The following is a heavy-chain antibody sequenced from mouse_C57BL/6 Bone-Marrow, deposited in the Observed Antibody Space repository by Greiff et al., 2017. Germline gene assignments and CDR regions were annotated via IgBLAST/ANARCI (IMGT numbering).Heavy chain of an antibody. J-gene: IGHJ2*01. CDR3: ARERVLCYGSRSFDY. Sequence: EVQLQQSGPVLVKPGASVKMSCKASGYTFTDYYMNWVKQSHGKSLEWIGVINPYNGGTSYNQKFKGKATLTVDKSSSTAYMELNSLTSEDSAVYYCARERVLCYGSRSFDYWGQGTTLTVSS. D-gene: IGHD1-1*01. CDR1: GYTFTDYY. CDR2: INPYNGGT. V-gene: IGHV1-19*01.